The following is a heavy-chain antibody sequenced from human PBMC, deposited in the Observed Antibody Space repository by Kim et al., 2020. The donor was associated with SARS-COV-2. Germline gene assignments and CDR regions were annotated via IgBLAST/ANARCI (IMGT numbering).Heavy chain of an antibody. V-gene: IGHV3-23*01. CDR3: AKDTEQSWEVEYYYDSRWGWFDP. CDR1: GFTFSSYA. Sequence: GGSLRLSCAASGFTFSSYAMSWVRQAPGKGLEWVSAISGSGGSTYYADSVKGRFTISRDNSKNTLYLQMNSLRAEDTAVYYCAKDTEQSWEVEYYYDSRWGWFDPWGQGTLVTVSS. D-gene: IGHD3-22*01. J-gene: IGHJ5*02. CDR2: ISGSGGST.